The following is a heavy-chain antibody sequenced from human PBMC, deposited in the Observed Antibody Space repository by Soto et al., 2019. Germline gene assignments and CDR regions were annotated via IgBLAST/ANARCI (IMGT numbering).Heavy chain of an antibody. D-gene: IGHD3-3*01. Sequence: SETLSLTCTVSGWSISSYYWSWIRQPPGKGLEWIGYIYYRANPNYNPSLKSRVTISEDTSKNQFSLKLTSVTAADTAVYYCAREDWSGYYNGYWGQGILVTVSS. V-gene: IGHV4-59*12. CDR3: AREDWSGYYNGY. CDR1: GWSISSYY. J-gene: IGHJ4*02. CDR2: IYYRANP.